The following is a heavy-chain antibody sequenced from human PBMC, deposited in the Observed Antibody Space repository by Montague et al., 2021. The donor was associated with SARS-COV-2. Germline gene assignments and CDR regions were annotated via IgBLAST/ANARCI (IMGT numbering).Heavy chain of an antibody. J-gene: IGHJ4*02. Sequence: SETLSLTCAVSGASVSSINWWSWVRQPPGRGLEWIAEIHHTGITNFNPSLRSRVSISLDSSKNQLSLTLISVTAADTAIYYCACHPVFQQLHSWGQGTLVSVSS. V-gene: IGHV4-4*02. CDR2: IHHTGIT. CDR3: ACHPVFQQLHS. D-gene: IGHD6-13*01. CDR1: GASVSSINW.